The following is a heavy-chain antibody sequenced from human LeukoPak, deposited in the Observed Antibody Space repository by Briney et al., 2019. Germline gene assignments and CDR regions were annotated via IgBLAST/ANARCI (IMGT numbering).Heavy chain of an antibody. D-gene: IGHD6-6*01. J-gene: IGHJ4*02. V-gene: IGHV4-59*01. Sequence: SETLSLTCTVSGGSISSYYWSWIRQPPGKGLEWIGYIYYSGCTNYNPSLKSRVTISVDTSKNQFSLKLSSVTAADTAVYYCARVSVAAHFYFDYWGQGTLVTVSS. CDR1: GGSISSYY. CDR2: IYYSGCT. CDR3: ARVSVAAHFYFDY.